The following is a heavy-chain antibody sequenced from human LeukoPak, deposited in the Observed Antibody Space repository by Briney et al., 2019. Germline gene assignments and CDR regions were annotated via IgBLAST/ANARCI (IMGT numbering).Heavy chain of an antibody. D-gene: IGHD3-10*01. CDR2: IYSSGST. Sequence: PSETLSLTCTVSGGSISSYYWSWIRQPPGKGLEWIGRIYSSGSTSYNPSLRSRVTMSVDSSKNQFSLKLSSVTAADTAVYYCARYVSGHYFDYWGQGTLVTVSS. CDR3: ARYVSGHYFDY. CDR1: GGSISSYY. J-gene: IGHJ4*02. V-gene: IGHV4-4*07.